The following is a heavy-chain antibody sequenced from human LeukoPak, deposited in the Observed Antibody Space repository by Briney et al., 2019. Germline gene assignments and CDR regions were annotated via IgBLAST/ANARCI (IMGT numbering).Heavy chain of an antibody. CDR3: ARSGGWFYGGNSGDY. J-gene: IGHJ4*02. D-gene: IGHD4-23*01. Sequence: SETLSLTCTVSGGSISSSSYYWGWIRQPPGKGLEWIGSIYYSGSTYYNPSLKSRVTISVDTSKNQFSLKLSSVTAADTAVYYCARSGGWFYGGNSGDYWGQGTLVTVSS. CDR2: IYYSGST. V-gene: IGHV4-39*07. CDR1: GGSISSSSYY.